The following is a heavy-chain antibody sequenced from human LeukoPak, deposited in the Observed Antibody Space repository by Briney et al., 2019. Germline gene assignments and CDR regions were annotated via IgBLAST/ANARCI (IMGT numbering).Heavy chain of an antibody. D-gene: IGHD4-23*01. CDR2: IYTSGST. CDR3: ARGDDYGGIDFDY. CDR1: GGSISSGSYY. V-gene: IGHV4-61*02. J-gene: IGHJ4*02. Sequence: SETLSLTCTVSGGSISSGSYYWSWIRQPAGKGLEWIRRIYTSGSTNYNPSLKSRVTISVDTSKNQFSLKLSSVTAADTAVYYCARGDDYGGIDFDYWGQGTLVTVSS.